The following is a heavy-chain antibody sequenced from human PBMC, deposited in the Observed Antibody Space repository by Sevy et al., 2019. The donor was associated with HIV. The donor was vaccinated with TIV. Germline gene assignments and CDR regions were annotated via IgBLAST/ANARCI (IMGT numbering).Heavy chain of an antibody. V-gene: IGHV3-9*01. CDR1: GFTFDDHG. CDR2: VSWNGVSL. D-gene: IGHD3-10*01. J-gene: IGHJ6*02. CDR3: ARDAGTGGSYMGYYFGMDV. Sequence: GGSLRLSCVTSGFTFDDHGMHWVREIPGKGLEWVSGVSWNGVSLGYADTVKGRFIISRDNAKKSVSLQMNSLRTEDTALYYCARDAGTGGSYMGYYFGMDVWGQGITVTVSS.